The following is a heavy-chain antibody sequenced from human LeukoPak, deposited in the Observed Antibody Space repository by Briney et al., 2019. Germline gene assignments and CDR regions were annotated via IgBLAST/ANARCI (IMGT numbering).Heavy chain of an antibody. J-gene: IGHJ4*02. D-gene: IGHD3-22*01. CDR3: AREDDSSGNFDY. CDR2: IYYSGST. Sequence: SETLSLTCTVSGGSISSGGYYWSWIRQHPGKGLEWIGYIYYSGSTYYNPSLKSRVTISVDTSKNQFSLKLSSVTAADTAVYYCAREDDSSGNFDYWGQGTLVTVSS. V-gene: IGHV4-31*03. CDR1: GGSISSGGYY.